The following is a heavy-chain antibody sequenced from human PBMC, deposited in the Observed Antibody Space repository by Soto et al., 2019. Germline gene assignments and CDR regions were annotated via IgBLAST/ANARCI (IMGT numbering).Heavy chain of an antibody. V-gene: IGHV3-23*01. J-gene: IGHJ4*02. CDR2: ISGSGGST. D-gene: IGHD3-22*01. CDR3: AKGGSYYYDSSGYYAN. CDR1: GFTFSSYA. Sequence: GGSLRLSCAASGFTFSSYAMSWVRQAPGKGLEWVSAISGSGGSTYYADSVKGRFTISRDNSKNTLYLQMNSLRAEDTAVYYCAKGGSYYYDSSGYYANWGQGTLVTVSS.